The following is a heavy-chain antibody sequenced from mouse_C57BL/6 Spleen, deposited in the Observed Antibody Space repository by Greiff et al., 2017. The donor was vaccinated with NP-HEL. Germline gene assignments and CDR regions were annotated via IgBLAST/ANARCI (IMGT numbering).Heavy chain of an antibody. J-gene: IGHJ3*01. V-gene: IGHV5-4*01. CDR3: ARDGPTVVPPWFAY. D-gene: IGHD1-1*01. Sequence: DVKLVESGGGLVKPGGSLKLSCAASGFTFSSYAMSWVRQTPEKRLEWVATISDGGSYTYYPDNVKGRFTISRDNAKNNLYLQMSHLKSEDTAMYYCARDGPTVVPPWFAYWGQGTLVTVSA. CDR1: GFTFSSYA. CDR2: ISDGGSYT.